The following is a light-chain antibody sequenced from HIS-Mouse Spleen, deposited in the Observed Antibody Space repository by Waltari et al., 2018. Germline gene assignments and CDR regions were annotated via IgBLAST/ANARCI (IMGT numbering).Light chain of an antibody. J-gene: IGLJ2*01. V-gene: IGLV2-14*01. CDR2: EDS. CDR1: STDVGGYNY. Sequence: QSALTQPASVSGSPGQSITISCTGTSTDVGGYNYVPWHQQHPGKAPKLMIYEDSNRPSGVSNRFSGSKSGNTASLTISGLQAEDEADYYCSSYTSSSTVFGGGTKLTVL. CDR3: SSYTSSSTV.